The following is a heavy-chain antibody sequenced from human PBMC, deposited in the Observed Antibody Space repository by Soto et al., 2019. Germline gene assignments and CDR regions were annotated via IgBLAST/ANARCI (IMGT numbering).Heavy chain of an antibody. J-gene: IGHJ4*02. CDR2: ISDTGSSH. Sequence: PGGSLRLSCVGSGFTFSSYGMHWVRQAPGKGLECVAIISDTGSSHYYAASVEGRFTISRENSKNTLSLHMDRLRVEDTAVYYCEKDRGGHCTEKSCYFGADYWGPGTPVTVSS. V-gene: IGHV3-30*18. D-gene: IGHD2-2*01. CDR1: GFTFSSYG. CDR3: EKDRGGHCTEKSCYFGADY.